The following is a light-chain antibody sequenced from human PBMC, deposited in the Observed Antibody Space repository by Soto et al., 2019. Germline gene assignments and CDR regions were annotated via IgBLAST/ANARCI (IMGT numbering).Light chain of an antibody. CDR2: VAS. CDR3: QKYNHIGA. CDR1: QDISQY. V-gene: IGKV1-27*01. Sequence: DIQMTQSPSSLSASVGDRVTITCRASQDISQYLAWYQQKPGRVPKLLISVASTLQPGVPSRFSGSGSGTDFTLTSSSLQPEDVATYYCQKYNHIGAFGQGTKV. J-gene: IGKJ1*01.